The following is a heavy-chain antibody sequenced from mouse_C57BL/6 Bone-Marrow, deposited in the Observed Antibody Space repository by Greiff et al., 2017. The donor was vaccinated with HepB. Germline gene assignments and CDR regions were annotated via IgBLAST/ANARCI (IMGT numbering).Heavy chain of an antibody. V-gene: IGHV2-2*01. CDR2: IWSGGST. Sequence: VQLQESGPGLVQPSQSLSITCTVSGFSLTSYGVHWVRQSPGKGLEWLGVIWSGGSTDYNAAFISRLSISKDNSKSQVFFKMNSLQADDTAIYYCARPYYYGSSYWYFDVWCTGTTVTVSS. J-gene: IGHJ1*03. CDR1: GFSLTSYG. D-gene: IGHD1-1*01. CDR3: ARPYYYGSSYWYFDV.